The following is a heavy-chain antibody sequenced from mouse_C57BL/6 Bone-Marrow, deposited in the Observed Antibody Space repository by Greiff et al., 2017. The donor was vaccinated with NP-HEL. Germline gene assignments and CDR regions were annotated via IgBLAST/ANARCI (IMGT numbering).Heavy chain of an antibody. D-gene: IGHD2-2*01. Sequence: EVQLQQSGPELVKPGASVKISCKASGYTFTDYYMNWVKQSHGKSLEWIGDINPNNGGTSYNQKFKGKATLTVDKSSSTAYMELRSLTSEDSAVYYCARGGYLLWLRRGFAYWGQGTLVTVSA. V-gene: IGHV1-26*01. CDR2: INPNNGGT. CDR1: GYTFTDYY. CDR3: ARGGYLLWLRRGFAY. J-gene: IGHJ3*01.